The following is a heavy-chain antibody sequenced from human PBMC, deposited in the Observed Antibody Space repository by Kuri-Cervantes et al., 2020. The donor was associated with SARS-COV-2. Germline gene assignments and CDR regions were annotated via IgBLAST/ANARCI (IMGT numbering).Heavy chain of an antibody. D-gene: IGHD2-21*01. J-gene: IGHJ2*01. V-gene: IGHV4-30-4*08. CDR2: IYYSGST. CDR3: ARELRASKYFDL. Sequence: LRLSCTVSGGSISSGDYYWSWIRQPPGKGLEWIGYIYYSGSTYYNPSLKSRVTISVDTSKNQFSLKLSSVTAADTAVYYCARELRASKYFDLCGRGTLVTVSS. CDR1: GGSISSGDYY.